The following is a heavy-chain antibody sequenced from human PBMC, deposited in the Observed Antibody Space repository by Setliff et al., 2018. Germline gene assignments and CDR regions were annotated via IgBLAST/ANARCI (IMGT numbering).Heavy chain of an antibody. Sequence: PGGSLRLSCAASGFTLSSYGIHWVRQAPGKGLEWVAVVWYGGSNEDYADSVMGRFTITRDDSKNTLYLQMNSLRVEDTAVYYCARFYGAGLPAPRAYFDYWGQGTLVTVSS. CDR3: ARFYGAGLPAPRAYFDY. J-gene: IGHJ4*02. CDR2: VWYGGSNE. V-gene: IGHV3-33*01. D-gene: IGHD6-19*01. CDR1: GFTLSSYG.